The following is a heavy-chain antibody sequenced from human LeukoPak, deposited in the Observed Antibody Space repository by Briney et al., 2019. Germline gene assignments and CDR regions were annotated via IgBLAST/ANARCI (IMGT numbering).Heavy chain of an antibody. CDR3: ARGRSSGWQECDY. Sequence: GGSLRLSCAASGFTFSSYSMNWVRQAPGKGLEWVSYISSSGSTIYYADSVKGRFTISRDNAKNSLYLQMNSLRAEDTAVYYCARGRSSGWQECDYWGQGTLVTVSS. D-gene: IGHD6-19*01. CDR1: GFTFSSYS. CDR2: ISSSGSTI. V-gene: IGHV3-48*04. J-gene: IGHJ4*02.